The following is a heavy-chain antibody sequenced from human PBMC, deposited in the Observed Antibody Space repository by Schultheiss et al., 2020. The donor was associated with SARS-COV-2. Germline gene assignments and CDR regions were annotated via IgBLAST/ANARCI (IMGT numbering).Heavy chain of an antibody. J-gene: IGHJ6*02. Sequence: ASVKVSCKASGYTFTSYGISWVRQAPGQGLEWMGWINPNSGGTNYAQKFQGRVTMTRDTSISTAYMELSRLRSDDTAVYYCARAERVTAIVNKYYYYYYGMDVWGQGTTVTVFS. CDR3: ARAERVTAIVNKYYYYYYGMDV. V-gene: IGHV1-2*02. CDR1: GYTFTSYG. D-gene: IGHD2-21*02. CDR2: INPNSGGT.